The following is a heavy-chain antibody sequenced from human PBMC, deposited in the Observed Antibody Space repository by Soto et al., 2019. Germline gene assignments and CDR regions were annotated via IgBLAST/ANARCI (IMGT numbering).Heavy chain of an antibody. CDR1: GGSVTSGVHS. CDR3: ARGRKVRGWVEP. Sequence: QLQLQESGSGLVKPSQTLSLTCTFSGGSVTSGVHSWNWIRLSPERGLEWIGCIYNSGTTYYNPSLQSRITMSVDTHKNHFSLKLSSVTAADTAIFDQARGRKVRGWVEPWGQGTLVIVAS. D-gene: IGHD3-10*01. CDR2: IYNSGTT. J-gene: IGHJ5*02. V-gene: IGHV4-30-2*06.